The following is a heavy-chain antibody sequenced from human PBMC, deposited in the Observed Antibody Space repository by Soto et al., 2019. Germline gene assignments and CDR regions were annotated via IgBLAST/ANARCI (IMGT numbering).Heavy chain of an antibody. J-gene: IGHJ6*02. Sequence: QVQLQESGPGLVKPSQTLSLTCTVSGDSISSGGYYWSWIRQHPGKGLEWIGYIYYTGSTYYNPSLKSRVSISVDTSKNQFSLKLTSVTAADTAVYYCARDQEVNYSNYGGTEYYDGMDVWGQGTTVTVSS. CDR3: ARDQEVNYSNYGGTEYYDGMDV. CDR2: IYYTGST. CDR1: GDSISSGGYY. V-gene: IGHV4-31*03. D-gene: IGHD4-4*01.